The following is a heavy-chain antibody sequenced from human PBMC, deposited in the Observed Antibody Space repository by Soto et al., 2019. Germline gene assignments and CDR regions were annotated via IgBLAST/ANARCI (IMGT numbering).Heavy chain of an antibody. CDR2: ISYDGSNK. D-gene: IGHD1-26*01. V-gene: IGHV3-30*18. Sequence: PGGSLRLSCAASGFTFSSYGMHWVRQAPGKGLEWVAVISYDGSNKYYADSVKGRFTISRDNSKNTLYLQMNSLRAEDTAVYYCAKLALRWEPHLPYDYWGQGTLVTVSS. CDR3: AKLALRWEPHLPYDY. CDR1: GFTFSSYG. J-gene: IGHJ4*02.